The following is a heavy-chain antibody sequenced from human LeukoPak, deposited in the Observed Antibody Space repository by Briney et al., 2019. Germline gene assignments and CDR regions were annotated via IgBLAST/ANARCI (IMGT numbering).Heavy chain of an antibody. CDR1: GGSFSGYY. CDR3: AREGYSYYYGMDV. CDR2: INHSGST. V-gene: IGHV4-34*01. J-gene: IGHJ6*02. Sequence: PSETLSLTCAVYGGSFSGYYWSWIRQPPGKGLEWIGEINHSGSTNYNPSLKSRVTISVDTSKNQFSLKLSSVTAADTAVYYCAREGYSYYYGMDVWGQGTTVTASS.